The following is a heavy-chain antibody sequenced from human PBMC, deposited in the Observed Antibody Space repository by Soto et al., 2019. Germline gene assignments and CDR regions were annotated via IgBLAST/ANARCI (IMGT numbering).Heavy chain of an antibody. D-gene: IGHD2-21*02. V-gene: IGHV6-1*01. CDR2: TYYRSKWYN. CDR1: GDSVSSASAA. CDR3: ARSTAPLNYSGMDV. J-gene: IGHJ6*02. Sequence: SQTLSLTCVISGDSVSSASAAWNWLRQSPSRGLEWLGRTYYRSKWYNDYTVSVRSRITINPDTSKNQFSLQLNSVTPEDTAVYYCARSTAPLNYSGMDVWGQGTTVTVSS.